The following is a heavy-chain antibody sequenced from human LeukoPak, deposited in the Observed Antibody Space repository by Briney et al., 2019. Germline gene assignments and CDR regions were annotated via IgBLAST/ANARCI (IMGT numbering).Heavy chain of an antibody. J-gene: IGHJ3*02. Sequence: ASVKVSCKASGYTFTSYDINWVRQATGQGLEWMGWMNPNSGNTGYAQKFQGRVTMTRNTSISTAYMELSSLRSEATAVYYCARTVVAATHDAFDIWGQGTMVTVSS. V-gene: IGHV1-8*01. CDR3: ARTVVAATHDAFDI. CDR1: GYTFTSYD. CDR2: MNPNSGNT. D-gene: IGHD2-15*01.